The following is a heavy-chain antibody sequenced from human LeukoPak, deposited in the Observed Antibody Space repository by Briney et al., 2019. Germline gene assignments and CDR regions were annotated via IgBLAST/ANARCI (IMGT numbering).Heavy chain of an antibody. D-gene: IGHD5-18*01. V-gene: IGHV1-18*01. Sequence: GASVKVSCKVSGYTLTELSMHWVRQAPGQGLEWMGWISAYNGNTNYAQKLQGRVTMTTDTSTSTAYMELRSLRSDDTAVYYCARDRDEDTAMVWVAAFDIWGQGTMVTVSS. CDR3: ARDRDEDTAMVWVAAFDI. J-gene: IGHJ3*02. CDR1: GYTLTELS. CDR2: ISAYNGNT.